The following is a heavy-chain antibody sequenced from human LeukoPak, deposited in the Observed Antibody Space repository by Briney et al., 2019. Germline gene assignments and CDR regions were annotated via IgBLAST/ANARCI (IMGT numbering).Heavy chain of an antibody. CDR1: GYTSTGYY. D-gene: IGHD3-9*01. Sequence: ASVKVSCKTSGYTSTGYYMHWVRQAPGQGLEGMGWINPNSGGTNYAQKFQGRVTMTRDTSISTAYMELSRLRSDDTAVYYCARDMNDILTGYFFHDYWGQGTLVTVSS. CDR3: ARDMNDILTGYFFHDY. V-gene: IGHV1-2*02. CDR2: INPNSGGT. J-gene: IGHJ4*02.